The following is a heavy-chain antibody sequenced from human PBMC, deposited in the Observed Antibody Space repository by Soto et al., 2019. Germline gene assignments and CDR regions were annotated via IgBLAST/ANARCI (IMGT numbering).Heavy chain of an antibody. CDR2: ISFYGSSK. Sequence: HPWQCLRLSWTPAGCPFSSYTIRWLRRAPVEGVEWVWIISFYGSSKYYADWLKGGIVISRDNSTASLYMEMDTLRPEATAIYYCARDTATALTPYQGFYYYGMDVWGQGTPVTVSS. CDR3: ARDTATALTPYQGFYYYGMDV. V-gene: IGHV3-30*09. D-gene: IGHD2-2*01. CDR1: GCPFSSYT. J-gene: IGHJ6*02.